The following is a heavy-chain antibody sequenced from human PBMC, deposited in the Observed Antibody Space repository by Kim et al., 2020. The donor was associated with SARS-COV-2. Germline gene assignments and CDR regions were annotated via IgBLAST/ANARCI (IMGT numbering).Heavy chain of an antibody. CDR1: GASISAYY. D-gene: IGHD1-26*01. V-gene: IGHV4-59*13. CDR2: IYYEGTT. Sequence: SETLSLTCSVSGASISAYYWSLIRQPPGKGLEWIGYIYYEGTTSYNPSLKSRVTMSVDTSKNQFSLKLTSLTAADTAVYYCARVGGPYNGNYGVGGRYFDRWGRGTLVTVSA. CDR3: ARVGGPYNGNYGVGGRYFDR. J-gene: IGHJ2*01.